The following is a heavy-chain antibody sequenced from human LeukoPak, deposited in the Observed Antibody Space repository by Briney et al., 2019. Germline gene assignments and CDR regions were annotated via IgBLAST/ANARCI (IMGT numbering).Heavy chain of an antibody. D-gene: IGHD1-26*01. Sequence: GESLKISCKGSGYSFTSYWIAWVRQMPGKGLEWMGIIYPDDSDTRYSPSFQGQVTISADKSISTAYLQWSSLKASDTAMYYCARRQGSFGYYFDYWGQGTLVTVSS. V-gene: IGHV5-51*01. CDR3: ARRQGSFGYYFDY. CDR1: GYSFTSYW. CDR2: IYPDDSDT. J-gene: IGHJ4*02.